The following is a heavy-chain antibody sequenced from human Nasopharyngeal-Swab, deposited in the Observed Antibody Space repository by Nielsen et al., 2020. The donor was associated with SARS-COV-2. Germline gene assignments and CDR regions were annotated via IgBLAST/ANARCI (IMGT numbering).Heavy chain of an antibody. Sequence: SETLSLTCTVSGASISSSDFYWGWIRQPPGKGLEGIGSMFYTGTTYYSSSLKSRVTISADVSKNQISLKLSFVTAADTALYYCARGYSSGWYGHYFDYWGQGTLITVSS. D-gene: IGHD6-19*01. CDR2: MFYTGTT. V-gene: IGHV4-39*01. CDR3: ARGYSSGWYGHYFDY. CDR1: GASISSSDFY. J-gene: IGHJ4*02.